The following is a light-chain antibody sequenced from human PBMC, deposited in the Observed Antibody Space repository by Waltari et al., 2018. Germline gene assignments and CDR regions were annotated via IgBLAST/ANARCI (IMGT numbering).Light chain of an antibody. V-gene: IGKV1-9*01. Sequence: IQLTQSPSSLSASVGDRVTITCRASQGVNVYLAWYQQKPGKAPKFLIYAASPLQSGVSSRFSGSGSGTDFTLTINSLQPEDIATYYCQQFNASPRTFGQGTNVEIK. CDR3: QQFNASPRT. CDR1: QGVNVY. CDR2: AAS. J-gene: IGKJ1*01.